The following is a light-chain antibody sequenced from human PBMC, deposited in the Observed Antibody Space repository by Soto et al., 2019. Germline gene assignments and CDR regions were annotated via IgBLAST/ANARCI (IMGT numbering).Light chain of an antibody. CDR2: TTS. CDR1: ESVTSSC. V-gene: IGKV3-20*01. Sequence: EIVLTQSPDTPSLSPGERATLSCTASESVTSSCLAWYQRKPGQAPRLLIHTTSTRATDIPDRFSGSGSGTDFTLTISRLEPEDFAVYYCQQCGGSPLFSFGPGTKVDIK. J-gene: IGKJ3*01. CDR3: QQCGGSPLFS.